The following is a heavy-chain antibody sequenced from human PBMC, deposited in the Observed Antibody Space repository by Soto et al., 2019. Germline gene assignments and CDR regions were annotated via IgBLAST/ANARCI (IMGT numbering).Heavy chain of an antibody. CDR1: GFTFSSYA. V-gene: IGHV3-30*04. Sequence: QVQLVESGGGVLQPGRSLRLSCAASGFTFSSYAMHWVRQTPDKGLQWVAVVSYHGTKTFYADSVKGRFTISRDNSKSTLFLRMNSLGPEDTAVYYCARASDHYGSGNYPQLGTDVWGQGTTVTVSS. D-gene: IGHD3-10*01. J-gene: IGHJ6*02. CDR3: ARASDHYGSGNYPQLGTDV. CDR2: VSYHGTKT.